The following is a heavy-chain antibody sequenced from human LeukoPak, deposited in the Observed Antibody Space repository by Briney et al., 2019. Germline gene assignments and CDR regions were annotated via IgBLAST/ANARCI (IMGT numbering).Heavy chain of an antibody. CDR3: ARAPGIVLVPAAMEL. J-gene: IGHJ4*02. CDR1: GVTFSSYV. V-gene: IGHV3-30*04. D-gene: IGHD2-2*01. Sequence: PGGSLRLSCAASGVTFSSYVMHWVRQAPGKGLEWVVVISYDGSNKYYTDSVKGRFTISRDNSKNTLYLQMNSLRAEDTAVYYCARAPGIVLVPAAMELWGQGTLVTVSS. CDR2: ISYDGSNK.